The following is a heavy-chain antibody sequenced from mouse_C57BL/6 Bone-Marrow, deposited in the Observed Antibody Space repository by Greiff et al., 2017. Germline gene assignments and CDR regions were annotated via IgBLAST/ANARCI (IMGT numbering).Heavy chain of an antibody. D-gene: IGHD1-1*01. V-gene: IGHV1-64*01. CDR1: GYTFTSYW. CDR2: IHPNSGST. CDR3: AREYYDGDYFDY. J-gene: IGHJ2*01. Sequence: QVQLQQPGAELVKPGASVKLSCKASGYTFTSYWMHWVKQRPGQGLEWIGMIHPNSGSTNYNEKFKSKSTLTVDKTSSTAYMQLSSLTSEDSAVYYCAREYYDGDYFDYWGQGTTLTVSS.